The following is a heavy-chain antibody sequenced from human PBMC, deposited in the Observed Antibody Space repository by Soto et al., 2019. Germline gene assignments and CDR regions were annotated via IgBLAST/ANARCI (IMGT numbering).Heavy chain of an antibody. J-gene: IGHJ1*01. CDR1: GYTFTSYA. Sequence: ASVKVSCKASGYTFTSYAMHWVRQAPGQRLEWMGWINAGNGNTKYSQKFQGRVTITRDTSASTAYMELSSLRSEDTAVYYRARVGPLTYYYDSSGYYQHWGQGTLVTAPQ. CDR3: ARVGPLTYYYDSSGYYQH. D-gene: IGHD3-22*01. V-gene: IGHV1-3*01. CDR2: INAGNGNT.